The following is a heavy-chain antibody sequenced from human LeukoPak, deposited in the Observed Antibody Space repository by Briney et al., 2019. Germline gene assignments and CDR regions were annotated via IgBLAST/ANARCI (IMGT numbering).Heavy chain of an antibody. CDR3: ARDILAAAGSFDAFDI. J-gene: IGHJ3*02. Sequence: PGGSLRLSCAASGFTFSSYAMSWVRQAPGKGLEWVSSISSSSYIYYADSVKGRFTISRDNAKNSLYLQMNSLRAEDTAVYYCARDILAAAGSFDAFDIWGQGTMVTVSS. D-gene: IGHD6-13*01. CDR1: GFTFSSYA. CDR2: ISSSSYI. V-gene: IGHV3-21*01.